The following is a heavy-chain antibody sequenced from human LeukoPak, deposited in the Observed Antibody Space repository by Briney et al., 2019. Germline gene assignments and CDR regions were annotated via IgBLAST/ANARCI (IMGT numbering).Heavy chain of an antibody. CDR1: GFTFGDYA. CDR3: TRALWFGESVDY. CDR2: IRSKAYGGTT. D-gene: IGHD3-10*01. Sequence: GGSLRLSCTASGFTFGDYAMSWVRQAPGKGLEWVGFIRSKAYGGTTEYAASVKGRFTISRDDSKSIAYLQMNSLKTEDTAVYYCTRALWFGESVDYWGQGTVVTVSS. V-gene: IGHV3-49*04. J-gene: IGHJ4*02.